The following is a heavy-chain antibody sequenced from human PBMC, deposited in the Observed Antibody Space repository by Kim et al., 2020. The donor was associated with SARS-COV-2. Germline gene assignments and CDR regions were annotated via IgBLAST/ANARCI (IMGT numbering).Heavy chain of an antibody. CDR3: AKDAYSSSWFRSYFDY. CDR2: ISYDGSNE. CDR1: GFIFSSYG. J-gene: IGHJ4*02. Sequence: GGSLRLSCTASGFIFSSYGMHWVRQAPGKGLEWVTVISYDGSNENYADSGKGRFTISRDNSKSTVYLQMNSLRAEDTAVYYCAKDAYSSSWFRSYFDYWGQGALVTVSS. V-gene: IGHV3-30*18. D-gene: IGHD6-13*01.